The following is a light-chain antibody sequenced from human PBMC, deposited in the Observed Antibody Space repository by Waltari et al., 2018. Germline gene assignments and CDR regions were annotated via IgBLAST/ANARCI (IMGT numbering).Light chain of an antibody. Sequence: DIQLTQSPYFVPASIADIATITCRASHHISSWLAWYQQKPGKAPKLLIYVASTLHGGVPSRFSGGGSGTEFTLTISSLQPEDFAVYYCQQTNNFLGITFGQGTRLEIK. CDR3: QQTNNFLGIT. V-gene: IGKV1-12*01. CDR1: HHISSW. J-gene: IGKJ5*01. CDR2: VAS.